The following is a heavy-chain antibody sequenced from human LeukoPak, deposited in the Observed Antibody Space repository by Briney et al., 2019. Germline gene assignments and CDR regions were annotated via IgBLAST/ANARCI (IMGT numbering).Heavy chain of an antibody. CDR1: GGSISSYY. Sequence: SETLSLTCIVSGGSISSYYWSWIRQPAGKGLEWIGRIYTSGSTNYNPSLKSRVTMSVDTSKNQFSLKLSSVTAADTAVYYCARGEGYYYDSSGYYRPKAGFDYWGQGTLVTVSS. J-gene: IGHJ4*02. V-gene: IGHV4-4*07. D-gene: IGHD3-22*01. CDR3: ARGEGYYYDSSGYYRPKAGFDY. CDR2: IYTSGST.